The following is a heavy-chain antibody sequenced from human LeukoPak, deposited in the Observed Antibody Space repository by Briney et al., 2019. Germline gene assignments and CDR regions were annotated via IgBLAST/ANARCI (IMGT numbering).Heavy chain of an antibody. CDR3: ARDRGRQQLINDY. CDR1: GFTFSSYS. D-gene: IGHD6-13*01. V-gene: IGHV3-21*01. J-gene: IGHJ4*02. CDR2: ISSSSSYI. Sequence: GGSLRLSCAASGFTFSSYSMNRVRQAPGKGLEWVSSISSSSSYIYYADSVKGRFTISRDNAKNSLYLQMNSLRAEDTAVFYCARDRGRQQLINDYWGQGTLVTVSS.